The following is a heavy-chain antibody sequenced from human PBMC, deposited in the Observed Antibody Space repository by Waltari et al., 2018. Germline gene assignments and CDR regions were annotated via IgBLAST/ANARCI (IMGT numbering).Heavy chain of an antibody. D-gene: IGHD1-7*01. CDR3: ATGGLELPHFFDY. J-gene: IGHJ4*02. CDR2: IYPGDSDT. CDR1: W. V-gene: IGHV5-51*01. Sequence: WIGWVRQMPGKGLEWMGIIYPGDSDTRYSPSFQGQVTSSADKSISTAYLQWSSLRSEDTAVYYCATGGLELPHFFDYWGQGTLVTVSS.